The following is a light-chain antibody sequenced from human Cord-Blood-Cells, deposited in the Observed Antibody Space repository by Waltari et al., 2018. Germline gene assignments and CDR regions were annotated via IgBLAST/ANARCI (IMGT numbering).Light chain of an antibody. Sequence: QSALPQPASASGSPGKSITIPCPGTSSDVGGYNYGSWYQQHPGKAPKLMIYDVSNRPSGVSNRFSGSKSGNTASLTISGLQAEDEADYYCSSYTSSSTYVFGTGTKVTVL. CDR2: DVS. V-gene: IGLV2-14*01. CDR3: SSYTSSSTYV. CDR1: SSDVGGYNY. J-gene: IGLJ1*01.